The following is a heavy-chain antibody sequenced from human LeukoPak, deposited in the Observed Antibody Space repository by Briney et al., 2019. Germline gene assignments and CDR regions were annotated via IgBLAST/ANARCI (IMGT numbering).Heavy chain of an antibody. V-gene: IGHV3-30*04. Sequence: GGSLRLSCAASGFTFRDHNMHWVRQAPGKGLEWVAAISYDGRKEYYADSVKGRFTISRDNSKNTLYLQMNSLRAEDTAVYYCARDRIAMAVAGTPLDYWGQGTLVTVSS. CDR2: ISYDGRKE. CDR1: GFTFRDHN. J-gene: IGHJ4*02. CDR3: ARDRIAMAVAGTPLDY. D-gene: IGHD6-19*01.